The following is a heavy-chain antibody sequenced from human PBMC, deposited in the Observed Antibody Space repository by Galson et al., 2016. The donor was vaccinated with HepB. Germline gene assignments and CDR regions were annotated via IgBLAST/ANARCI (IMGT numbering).Heavy chain of an antibody. CDR3: ARNRRWPPGMDA. D-gene: IGHD4-23*01. V-gene: IGHV3-21*01. CDR2: ISSSSNSI. Sequence: SLRLSCAASGFTFSSYNMNWVRQAPGKGLEWVSSISSSSNSIYDADSVKGRFTISKDKAKNSLFLQMNSLRAEDTAVYYCARNRRWPPGMDAWGQGTTVTVSS. CDR1: GFTFSSYN. J-gene: IGHJ6*02.